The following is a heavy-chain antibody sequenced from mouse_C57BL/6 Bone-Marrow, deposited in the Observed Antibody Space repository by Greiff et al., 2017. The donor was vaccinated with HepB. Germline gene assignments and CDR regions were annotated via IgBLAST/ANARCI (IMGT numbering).Heavy chain of an antibody. Sequence: QVQLQQPGAELVKPGASVKLSCKASGYTFTSYWMQWVKQRPGQGLEWIGEIDPSDSYTNYNQKFKGKATLTVDTSSSTAYMQLSSLTSEDSAVYYCARQGRSGSSYEGYWGQGTTLTVSS. CDR1: GYTFTSYW. V-gene: IGHV1-50*01. J-gene: IGHJ2*01. CDR3: ARQGRSGSSYEGY. CDR2: IDPSDSYT. D-gene: IGHD1-1*01.